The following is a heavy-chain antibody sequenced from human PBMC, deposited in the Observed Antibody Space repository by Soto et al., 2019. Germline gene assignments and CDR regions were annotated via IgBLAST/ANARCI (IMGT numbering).Heavy chain of an antibody. D-gene: IGHD3-10*01. J-gene: IGHJ4*02. CDR1: GFPFDAHG. CDR2: INVSGALT. CDR3: VQDTKWFENYFDS. V-gene: IGHV3-23*01. Sequence: PGGSLRLSCAASGFPFDAHGMAWVRQSPGKGLQWVSSINVSGALTYYIESVKGRFTISRDNSEHTLYLQMNNLEADDTAIYYCVQDTKWFENYFDSWGPGTLVTVSS.